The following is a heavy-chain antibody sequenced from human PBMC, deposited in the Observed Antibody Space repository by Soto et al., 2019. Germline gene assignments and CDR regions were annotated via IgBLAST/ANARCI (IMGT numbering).Heavy chain of an antibody. V-gene: IGHV4-30-4*01. D-gene: IGHD3-22*01. CDR2: IYYSGST. Sequence: PSETLSLTCTVSGGPISSGDYYWSWIRQPPGKGLEWIGYIYYSGSTYYNPSLKSRVTISVDTSKNQFSLKLSSVTAADTAVYYCARAGSSGYYLSWFDPWGQGTLVTVSS. CDR3: ARAGSSGYYLSWFDP. CDR1: GGPISSGDYY. J-gene: IGHJ5*02.